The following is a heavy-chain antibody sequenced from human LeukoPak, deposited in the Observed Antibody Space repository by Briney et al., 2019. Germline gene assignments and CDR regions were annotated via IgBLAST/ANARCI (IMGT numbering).Heavy chain of an antibody. CDR3: ASLYSSGWADY. CDR1: GGSFSGYY. J-gene: IGHJ4*02. V-gene: IGHV4-34*01. Sequence: SETLSLTCAVYGGSFSGYYWSWIRQPPGKGLEWIGEINHSGSTNYNPSLKSRVTISVDTSKNQFSLKLSPVTAADTAVYYCASLYSSGWADYWGQGTLVTVSS. CDR2: INHSGST. D-gene: IGHD6-19*01.